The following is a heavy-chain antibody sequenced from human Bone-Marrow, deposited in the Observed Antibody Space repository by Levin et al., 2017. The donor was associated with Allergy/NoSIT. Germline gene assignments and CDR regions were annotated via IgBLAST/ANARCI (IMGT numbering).Heavy chain of an antibody. V-gene: IGHV3-48*04. CDR3: ARDGIIIPRGFGASRYGMDV. Sequence: GGSLRLSCAASGFTFSSYSMNWVRQAPGKGLEWVSYISSSSSTIYYADSVKGRFTISRDNAKNSLYLQMNSLRAEDTAVYYCARDGIIIPRGFGASRYGMDVWGQGTTVTVSS. CDR1: GFTFSSYS. J-gene: IGHJ6*02. D-gene: IGHD3-10*01. CDR2: ISSSSSTI.